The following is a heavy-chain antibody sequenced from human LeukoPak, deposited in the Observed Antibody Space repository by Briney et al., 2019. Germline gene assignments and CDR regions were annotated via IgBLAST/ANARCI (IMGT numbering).Heavy chain of an antibody. Sequence: GGSLRHSCAMSGFTFSNYGMHRVRQAPGKGLEWVAFIRYDGRSQYYANSVKGRFTISRDNSKNTLYLQLNSLRAGDTALYFCAKDRRRDDVLTGSFSDWGQGTLVTVSS. J-gene: IGHJ4*02. CDR2: IRYDGRSQ. CDR1: GFTFSNYG. CDR3: AKDRRRDDVLTGSFSD. V-gene: IGHV3-30*02. D-gene: IGHD3-9*01.